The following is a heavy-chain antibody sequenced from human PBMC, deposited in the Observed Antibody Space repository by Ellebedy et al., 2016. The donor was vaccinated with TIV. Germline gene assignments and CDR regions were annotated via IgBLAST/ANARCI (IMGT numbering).Heavy chain of an antibody. CDR2: INPSGGST. D-gene: IGHD3-22*01. Sequence: AASVKVSCKASGYTFTDYYMHWVRQAPGQGLEWMGIINPSGGSTSYAQKLQGRVTMTRDTSTSTVYMELSSLRSEDTAVYYCARDGGTTYYYDSSGYQFFDYWGQGTLVTVSS. J-gene: IGHJ4*02. V-gene: IGHV1-46*04. CDR3: ARDGGTTYYYDSSGYQFFDY. CDR1: GYTFTDYY.